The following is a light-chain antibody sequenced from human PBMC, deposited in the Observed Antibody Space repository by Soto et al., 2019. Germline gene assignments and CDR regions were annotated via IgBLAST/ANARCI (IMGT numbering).Light chain of an antibody. Sequence: EIVLTQSPATLSLSPGERATLSCRASQSISSFLAWYQQKRGQAPRLLIYDASNRATGIPVRFSGSGSGTDFTLTISGLEPEDFAVYYCQQRSNWPLTFGGGTKVEIK. CDR3: QQRSNWPLT. J-gene: IGKJ4*01. CDR1: QSISSF. V-gene: IGKV3-11*01. CDR2: DAS.